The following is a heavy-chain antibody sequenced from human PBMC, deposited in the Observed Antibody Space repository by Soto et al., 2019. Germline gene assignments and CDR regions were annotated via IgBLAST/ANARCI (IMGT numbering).Heavy chain of an antibody. D-gene: IGHD3-3*01. CDR1: GGTFSSYA. J-gene: IGHJ6*02. CDR2: IIPIFGTA. Sequence: QVQLVQSGAEVKKPGSSVKVSCKASGGTFSSYAISWVRQAPGQGLEWMGGIIPIFGTANYAQKFQGRVTITADESTSTAYMELSSLRSEDTAVYYCARSITIFGVVIRDYYYGMDVWGQGTTVTVSS. V-gene: IGHV1-69*01. CDR3: ARSITIFGVVIRDYYYGMDV.